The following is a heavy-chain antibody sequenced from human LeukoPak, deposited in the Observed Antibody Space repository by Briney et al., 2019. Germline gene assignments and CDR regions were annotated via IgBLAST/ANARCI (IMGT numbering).Heavy chain of an antibody. D-gene: IGHD2-15*01. CDR2: ISSSSSYI. Sequence: GGSLRLSCAASGFTFSSYSMNWVRQAPGKGLEWVSSISSSSSYIYYADSVKGRFTISRDNAKNSLYLQMNSLRAEDTAVYYCVRDLGYCSGGSCYLESAFDIWGQGTMVTVSS. V-gene: IGHV3-21*01. CDR1: GFTFSSYS. J-gene: IGHJ3*02. CDR3: VRDLGYCSGGSCYLESAFDI.